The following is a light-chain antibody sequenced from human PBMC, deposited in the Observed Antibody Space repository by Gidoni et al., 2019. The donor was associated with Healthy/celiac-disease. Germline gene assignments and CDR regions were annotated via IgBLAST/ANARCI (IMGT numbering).Light chain of an antibody. CDR3: CSYAGSYTVV. CDR1: SSDVGGYNY. V-gene: IGLV2-11*01. J-gene: IGLJ2*01. Sequence: QSALTQPRSVSGSPGQSVTISCTGTSSDVGGYNYVSWYQQLPGKAPTLMIYDVSKRPSGVPDRFSGSKSGNTASLTISGLQAEDEADYYCCSYAGSYTVVFGGGTKLTVL. CDR2: DVS.